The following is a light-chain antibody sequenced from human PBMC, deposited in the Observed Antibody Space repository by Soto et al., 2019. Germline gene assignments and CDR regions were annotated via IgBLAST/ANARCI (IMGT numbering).Light chain of an antibody. Sequence: QSALTQPPSASGSPGQSVTISCTGTSSDIGGYVSVSWHQQHPGKAPKVMIFDVSKRPSGVPDRFCGYKSANAASMTVSARQDEEAADYCCSSDTDRNTLVFGTGTKLTVL. J-gene: IGLJ1*01. V-gene: IGLV2-8*01. CDR1: SSDIGGYVS. CDR2: DVS. CDR3: SSDTDRNTLV.